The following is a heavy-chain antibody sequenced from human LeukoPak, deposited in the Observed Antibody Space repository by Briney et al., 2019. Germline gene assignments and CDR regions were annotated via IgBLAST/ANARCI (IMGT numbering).Heavy chain of an antibody. D-gene: IGHD2-2*01. CDR1: GGSISSYY. Sequence: SETLSLTCTVAGGSISSYYWSWIRQPPGKGLEWIGYIYYSGSTNYNPSLKSRVTISVDTSKNQFSLKLSSVTAADTAVYYCARVVPAAMDASGWYDYWGQGTLVTVSS. J-gene: IGHJ4*02. CDR2: IYYSGST. CDR3: ARVVPAAMDASGWYDY. V-gene: IGHV4-59*01.